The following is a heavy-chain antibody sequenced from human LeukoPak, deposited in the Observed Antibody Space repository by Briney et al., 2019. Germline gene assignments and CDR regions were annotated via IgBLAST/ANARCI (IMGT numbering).Heavy chain of an antibody. CDR3: AREKGTLIRAMAFEM. V-gene: IGHV3-7*01. CDR1: GFRFSSHW. CDR2: INQDGGTK. D-gene: IGHD3-10*01. J-gene: IGHJ3*02. Sequence: GGSLRLSCAASGFRFSSHWMSWVRHTPGKGLEWVADINQDGGTKYYRDFAKGRFTISRDNAQNSLYLQINSLRAEDTAVYYCAREKGTLIRAMAFEMWGQGTMVTVSS.